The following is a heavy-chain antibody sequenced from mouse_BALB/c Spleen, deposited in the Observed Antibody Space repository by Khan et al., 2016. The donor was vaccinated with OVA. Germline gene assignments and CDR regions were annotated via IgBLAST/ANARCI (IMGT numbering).Heavy chain of an antibody. CDR2: IDPPNGTT. J-gene: IGHJ2*01. Sequence: VQLKESGAELVTPGATVKLSCTASGLNIKDTYMHWLKQSPEQGLEWIGMIDPPNGTTKYDPKFQGKATITADTSSNTAYLQHSSLTSEDTEVYYCARIVSNWGQGTTLTVSS. CDR3: ARIVSN. CDR1: GLNIKDTY. V-gene: IGHV14-3*02.